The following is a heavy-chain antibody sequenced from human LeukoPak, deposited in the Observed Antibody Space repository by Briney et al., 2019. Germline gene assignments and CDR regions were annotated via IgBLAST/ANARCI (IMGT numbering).Heavy chain of an antibody. CDR1: GYSVTIYW. CDR3: ARQLDY. CDR2: IYPGDSDT. V-gene: IGHV5-51*01. J-gene: IGHJ4*02. Sequence: RESLKVRCKGSGYSVTIYWMGWRRLVNGKGLEWMGIIYPGDSDTRYSPSFQGQVTISADKSISTAYLQWSSLKASDTAMYYCARQLDYWGQGTLVTVSS.